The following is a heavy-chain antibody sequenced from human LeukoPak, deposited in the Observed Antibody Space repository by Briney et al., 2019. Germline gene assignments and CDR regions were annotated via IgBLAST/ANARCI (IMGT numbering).Heavy chain of an antibody. CDR3: AGSRQYYNDSSGWGGFDY. Sequence: SETLSLTCTVSGGSISSSSYYWGWIRQPPGKGLEWIGSIYYSGSTYYNPSLKSRVTISVDTSKNQFSLKLSSVTAADTAVYYCAGSRQYYNDSSGWGGFDYWGQGTLVTVSS. J-gene: IGHJ4*02. CDR1: GGSISSSSYY. CDR2: IYYSGST. V-gene: IGHV4-39*01. D-gene: IGHD3-22*01.